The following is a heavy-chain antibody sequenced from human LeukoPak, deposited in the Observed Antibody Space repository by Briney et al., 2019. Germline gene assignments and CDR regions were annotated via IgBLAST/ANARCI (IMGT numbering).Heavy chain of an antibody. CDR2: TYYRSKWYN. CDR3: ARASSSWEYFDY. V-gene: IGHV6-1*01. Sequence: SQTLPLTCAISGDSVSSNSAAWNWIRQSPSRGLEWLGRTYYRSKWYNDYAVFVKSRITINPDTSKNQFSLQLNSVTPGDTAVYYCARASSSWEYFDYWGQGTLVTVSS. CDR1: GDSVSSNSAA. D-gene: IGHD6-13*01. J-gene: IGHJ4*02.